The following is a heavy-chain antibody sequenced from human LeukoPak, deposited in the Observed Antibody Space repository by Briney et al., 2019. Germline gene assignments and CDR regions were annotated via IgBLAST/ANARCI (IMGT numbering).Heavy chain of an antibody. CDR1: GFTFVDYA. J-gene: IGHJ6*02. D-gene: IGHD3-22*01. Sequence: GGSLRLSCAASGFTFVDYAMHWVRQAPGKGLEWVSGISWNSGSIGYADSVKGRFTISRDNAKNSLYLQMNSLRAEDTALYYCAKARASSGHYGMDVWGQGTTVTVSS. CDR3: AKARASSGHYGMDV. CDR2: ISWNSGSI. V-gene: IGHV3-9*01.